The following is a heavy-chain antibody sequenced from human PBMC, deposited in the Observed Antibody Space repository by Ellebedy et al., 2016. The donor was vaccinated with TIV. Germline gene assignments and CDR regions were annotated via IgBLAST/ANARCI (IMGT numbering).Heavy chain of an antibody. D-gene: IGHD3-10*01. CDR3: ARDYQYYYGSGSYYPYYYGMDV. Sequence: SETLSLXXTVSGGSISSGDYYWSWIRQPPGKGLEWIGYIYYSGSTYYNPSLKSRVTISVDTSKNQFSLKLSSATAADTAVYYCARDYQYYYGSGSYYPYYYGMDVWGQGTTVTVSS. V-gene: IGHV4-30-4*01. CDR2: IYYSGST. J-gene: IGHJ6*02. CDR1: GGSISSGDYY.